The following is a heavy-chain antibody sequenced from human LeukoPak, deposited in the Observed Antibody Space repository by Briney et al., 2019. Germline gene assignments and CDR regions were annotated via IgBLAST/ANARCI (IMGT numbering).Heavy chain of an antibody. J-gene: IGHJ4*02. CDR3: AKDREGTIADYFDY. CDR2: ISGSGGST. Sequence: GGSLRLSCAASGFTFSSYAMSWVRQAPGKGLEWVSSISGSGGSTYYADSVKGRFTISRDNSKNTLYLQMNSLRGEDTAVYYCAKDREGTIADYFDYWGQGTLVTVSA. V-gene: IGHV3-23*01. D-gene: IGHD1-7*01. CDR1: GFTFSSYA.